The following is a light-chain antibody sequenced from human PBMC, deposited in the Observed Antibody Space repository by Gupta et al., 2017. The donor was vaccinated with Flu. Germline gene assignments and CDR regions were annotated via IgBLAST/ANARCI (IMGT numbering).Light chain of an antibody. CDR2: DDN. Sequence: SSELTQPPSVSVSPGQPARITCSGDALPNTYACWYQQKSGQAPLLFIYDDNKRPSGSTERGSGSNSGTRATVTISCAPGEEGAAYYCFATDTSGGNRGIFGGGTKLTVL. CDR3: FATDTSGGNRGI. V-gene: IGLV3-10*01. CDR1: ALPNTY. J-gene: IGLJ2*01.